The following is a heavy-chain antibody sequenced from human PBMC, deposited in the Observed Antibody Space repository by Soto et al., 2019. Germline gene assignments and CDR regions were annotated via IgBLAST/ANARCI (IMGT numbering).Heavy chain of an antibody. J-gene: IGHJ4*02. D-gene: IGHD2-15*01. Sequence: SETLSLTCTVSGGSISSYYWSWIRQPPGKGLEWIGYIYYSGSTNYNPSLKSRVTISVDTSKNQFSLKLSSVTAADTAVYYCARAHPLYCSGGSCYFDYWGQGTLVTVSS. CDR3: ARAHPLYCSGGSCYFDY. CDR2: IYYSGST. CDR1: GGSISSYY. V-gene: IGHV4-59*01.